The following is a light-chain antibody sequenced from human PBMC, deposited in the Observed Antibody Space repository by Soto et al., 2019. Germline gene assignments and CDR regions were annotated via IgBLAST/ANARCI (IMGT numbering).Light chain of an antibody. Sequence: EIVLTQSPATLSLSPGERATLSCRASQSVSSYLAWYQQKPGQAPRLLIYDASTTATGIPATFSGRGSGTNFAPTIGSLEPEDFAVYYRQQRYKWPRHTFLGGTKVGIK. V-gene: IGKV3-11*01. CDR1: QSVSSY. J-gene: IGKJ4*02. CDR3: QQRYKWPRHT. CDR2: DAS.